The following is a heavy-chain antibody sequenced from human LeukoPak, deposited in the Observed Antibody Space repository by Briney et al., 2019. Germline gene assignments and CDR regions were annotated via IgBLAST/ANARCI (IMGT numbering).Heavy chain of an antibody. CDR3: ARQVDAYYYDSSGYYGSVGYFDY. D-gene: IGHD3-22*01. CDR2: IYPGDSDT. Sequence: GESLKISCKGSGYSFTSYWIGWVRQMPGKGLEWMGIIYPGDSDTRYSPSFQGQVTISADKSISTTYLQWSSLKASDTAMYYCARQVDAYYYDSSGYYGSVGYFDYWGQGTLVTVSS. J-gene: IGHJ4*02. CDR1: GYSFTSYW. V-gene: IGHV5-51*01.